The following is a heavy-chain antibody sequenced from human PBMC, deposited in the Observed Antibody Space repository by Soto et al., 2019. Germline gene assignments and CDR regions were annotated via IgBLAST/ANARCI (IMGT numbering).Heavy chain of an antibody. CDR3: ARGRSRFEHSSSSDWFDT. CDR1: GYTFTSYA. CDR2: INTGNGNT. D-gene: IGHD6-6*01. V-gene: IGHV1-3*04. Sequence: ASVKVSCKASGYTFTSYAMHWVRQAPGQRLEWMGWINTGNGNTRYSQKFQGRVTITRDTSASTAYMELSSLRSEDTAVYYCARGRSRFEHSSSSDWFDTWGQGTLVTVSS. J-gene: IGHJ5*02.